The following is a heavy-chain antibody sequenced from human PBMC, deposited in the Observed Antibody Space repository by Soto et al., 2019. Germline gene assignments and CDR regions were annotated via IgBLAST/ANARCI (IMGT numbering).Heavy chain of an antibody. V-gene: IGHV3-9*01. J-gene: IGHJ4*02. CDR1: GFTFDDYA. CDR3: AKDNPRRDTTGFSYWFDY. D-gene: IGHD3-22*01. Sequence: DVQRVESWGGLVQPGRSLRLSCVASGFTFDDYAMHWVRQAPGTGLEWVSGISWNSGNIGYADSVKGRFTISRDNAKNSLYLQVNSLRAEEKAFYYSAKDNPRRDTTGFSYWFDYWGQGTLVTVSS. CDR2: ISWNSGNI.